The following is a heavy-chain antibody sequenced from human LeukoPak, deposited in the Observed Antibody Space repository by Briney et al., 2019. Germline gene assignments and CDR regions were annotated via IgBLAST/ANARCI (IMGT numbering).Heavy chain of an antibody. D-gene: IGHD4-23*01. CDR2: INPNSGGT. V-gene: IGHV1-2*02. Sequence: ASVKVSCKASGYTFTGYYMHWVRQAPGQGLEWMGWINPNSGGTNYAQKFQGRVTMTRDMSISTAYMELSRLRSDDTAVHYCARGVNFVVTRDYWGQGTLVTVSS. J-gene: IGHJ4*02. CDR3: ARGVNFVVTRDY. CDR1: GYTFTGYY.